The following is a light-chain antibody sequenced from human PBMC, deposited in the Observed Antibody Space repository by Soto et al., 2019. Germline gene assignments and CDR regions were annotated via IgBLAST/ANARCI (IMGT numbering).Light chain of an antibody. J-gene: IGLJ2*01. Sequence: QSVLTQPASVSGSPGQSITISCTGTSSDVGGYSYVSWYQQHPGKAPKLMIYEVSNRPSGVSNRFSGSKSGNTASLTISGLQPGDEADYYCSSYTSSSTLVFGGGTKVTVL. CDR1: SSDVGGYSY. CDR3: SSYTSSSTLV. CDR2: EVS. V-gene: IGLV2-14*01.